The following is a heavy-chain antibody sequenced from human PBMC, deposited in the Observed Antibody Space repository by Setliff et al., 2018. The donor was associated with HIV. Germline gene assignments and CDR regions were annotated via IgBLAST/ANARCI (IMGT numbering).Heavy chain of an antibody. Sequence: GGSLRLSCTASGFSFRNFGMTWVRQAPGKGLEWVSSISSSDDDTHYADSLRGRFTVSRDNAKSALYLQMNNLSVDDTAIYYCARGVPLLPPNFWGQGTLVTVSS. V-gene: IGHV3-21*04. D-gene: IGHD2-15*01. CDR3: ARGVPLLPPNF. J-gene: IGHJ4*02. CDR2: ISSSDDDT. CDR1: GFSFRNFG.